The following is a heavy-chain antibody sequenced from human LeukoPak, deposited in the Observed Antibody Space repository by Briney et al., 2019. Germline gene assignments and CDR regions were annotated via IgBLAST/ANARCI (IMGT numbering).Heavy chain of an antibody. CDR1: GFTFSSYA. Sequence: GRSLRLSCAASGFTFSSYAMHWVRQAPGKGLEWVAVIWYDGSKKYYTDSVKGRFTISRDNSKNTLYLQMSSLRAEDTAVYYCARDHSTTVYYFDYWGQGTLVTVSS. CDR2: IWYDGSKK. D-gene: IGHD4-17*01. CDR3: ARDHSTTVYYFDY. V-gene: IGHV3-33*01. J-gene: IGHJ4*02.